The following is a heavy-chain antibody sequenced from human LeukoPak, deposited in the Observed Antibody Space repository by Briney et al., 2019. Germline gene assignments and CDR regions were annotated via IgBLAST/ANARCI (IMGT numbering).Heavy chain of an antibody. V-gene: IGHV4-30-4*07. CDR2: IYYSGST. J-gene: IGHJ4*02. Sequence: SQTLSLTCAVSGGSISSGGYSWSWIRQPPGKGLEWIGYIYYSGSTYYNPSLKSRVTISVDTSKNQFSLKLTSVTAADTAVYYCARRGYYTSGTSDWGQGTLVTVSS. D-gene: IGHD3-10*01. CDR3: ARRGYYTSGTSD. CDR1: GGSISSGGYS.